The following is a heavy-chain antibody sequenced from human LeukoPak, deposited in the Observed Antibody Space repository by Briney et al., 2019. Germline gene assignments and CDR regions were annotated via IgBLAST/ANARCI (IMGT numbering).Heavy chain of an antibody. CDR1: GFTFSSYE. CDR2: IYSGGST. CDR3: ARDRAYTYGFAYYFAD. D-gene: IGHD5-18*01. Sequence: GGSLRLSCAASGFTFSSYEMNWVRQAPGKGLEWVSVIYSGGSTFYADSVKGRFTISRDSSKNTLYLQMNSLRGEDTAVYYCARDRAYTYGFAYYFADWGQGTLVTVSS. V-gene: IGHV3-66*01. J-gene: IGHJ4*02.